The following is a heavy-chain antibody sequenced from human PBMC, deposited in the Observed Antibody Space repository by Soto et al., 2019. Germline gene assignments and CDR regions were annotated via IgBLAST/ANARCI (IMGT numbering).Heavy chain of an antibody. CDR3: ARVDVGPGVCVDY. D-gene: IGHD1-26*01. V-gene: IGHV3-7*03. CDR2: IKQDGSEK. CDR1: GFTFSSYW. J-gene: IGHJ4*02. Sequence: QPGGSLRLSCAASGFTFSSYWMSWVRQAPGKGLEWVANIKQDGSEKYYVDSVKGRFTISRDNAKNSLYLQMNSLRAEDTAVYYCARVDVGPGVCVDYWGQGTQVTVSS.